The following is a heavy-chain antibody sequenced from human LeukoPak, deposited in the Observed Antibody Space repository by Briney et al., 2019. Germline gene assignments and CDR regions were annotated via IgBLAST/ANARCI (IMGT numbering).Heavy chain of an antibody. Sequence: HPGGSLRLSCAASGFTFSSYAVSSVRQARGKGVEWVSAISGSGGSTYYAESVKGRFNSSRDNSKNTLYLQMNSLRAEDTAVYYCAKDIGYWGQGTLVTVSS. V-gene: IGHV3-23*01. CDR2: ISGSGGST. D-gene: IGHD3-16*01. CDR1: GFTFSSYA. J-gene: IGHJ4*02. CDR3: AKDIGY.